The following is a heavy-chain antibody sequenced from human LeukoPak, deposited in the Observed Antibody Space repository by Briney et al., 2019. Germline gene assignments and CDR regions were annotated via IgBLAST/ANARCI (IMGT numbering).Heavy chain of an antibody. CDR2: NNPNSGGT. V-gene: IGHV1-2*02. D-gene: IGHD3-22*01. CDR3: ARDHDSSGYYYAFDY. CDR1: GYTFTGYY. Sequence: ASVKVSCKASGYTFTGYYMHWVRQAPGQGLEWMGWNNPNSGGTNYAQKFQDRVTMTRDTSISTAYMELSRLRSDDTAVYYCARDHDSSGYYYAFDYWGQGTLVTVSS. J-gene: IGHJ4*02.